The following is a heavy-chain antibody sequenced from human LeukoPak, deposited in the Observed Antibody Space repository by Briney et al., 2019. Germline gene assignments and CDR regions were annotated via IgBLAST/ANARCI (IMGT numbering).Heavy chain of an antibody. J-gene: IGHJ4*02. D-gene: IGHD6-6*01. Sequence: SETLSLTCTVSGVSVSSGSYYWSWIRQPPGKGLEWIGYIYYSGSTNYNPSLKSRVTISVDTSKNQLSLKLSSVTAADTAVYYCARGGYSSSSWGQGTLVTVSS. CDR1: GVSVSSGSYY. V-gene: IGHV4-61*01. CDR2: IYYSGST. CDR3: ARGGYSSSS.